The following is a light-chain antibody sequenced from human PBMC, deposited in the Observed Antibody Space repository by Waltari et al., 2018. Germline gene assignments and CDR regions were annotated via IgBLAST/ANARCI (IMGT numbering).Light chain of an antibody. CDR2: AAS. Sequence: DIHMTQSPFSPSASAGDSVPITCRASQDISTYLNWYQQKPGKAPQLLIYAASDLRSGVPSRFSGSGSGTKFTLTVSRLQPEDFATYYCQQSDSTPRTFGQGTKLEI. V-gene: IGKV1-39*01. CDR1: QDISTY. CDR3: QQSDSTPRT. J-gene: IGKJ2*01.